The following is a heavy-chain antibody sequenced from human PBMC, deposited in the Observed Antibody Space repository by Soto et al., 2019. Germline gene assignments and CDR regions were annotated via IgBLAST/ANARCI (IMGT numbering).Heavy chain of an antibody. D-gene: IGHD2-15*01. Sequence: SGGSLRLSCAASGFTFSSYWMTWVRQAPGKGLEWVANIKQDGSEKYYVDSVNDRFTISRDNAKNSLFLQMNSLRAEGTAVYYCVREYCSGGSCSGYFQHWGQGTLVTVSS. CDR2: IKQDGSEK. J-gene: IGHJ1*01. CDR1: GFTFSSYW. V-gene: IGHV3-7*04. CDR3: VREYCSGGSCSGYFQH.